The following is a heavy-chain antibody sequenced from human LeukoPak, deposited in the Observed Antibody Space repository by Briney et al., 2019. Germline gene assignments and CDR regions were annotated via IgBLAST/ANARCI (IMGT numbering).Heavy chain of an antibody. CDR3: ARESNGGYGFDY. CDR1: GGTFSSYA. D-gene: IGHD5-12*01. J-gene: IGHJ4*02. CDR2: IIPIFGTA. V-gene: IGHV1-69*06. Sequence: ASVKVSCTASGGTFSSYAISWVRQAPGQGLEWMGGIIPIFGTANYAQKFQGRVTITADKSTSTAYMELRSLTSDDTAVYYCARESNGGYGFDYWGQGTPVTVAS.